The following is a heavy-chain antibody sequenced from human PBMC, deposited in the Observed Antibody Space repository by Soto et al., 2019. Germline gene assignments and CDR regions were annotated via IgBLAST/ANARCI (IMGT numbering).Heavy chain of an antibody. CDR3: ARSIAVAGRSWFDP. D-gene: IGHD6-19*01. CDR1: GFTFDDYA. Sequence: EVQLVESGGGLVQPGRSLRLSCAASGFTFDDYAMHWVRQAPGKGLEWVSGISWNSGSIGYADSVKGRFTISRDNAKNSLYLQMNSLRAEDTALYYCARSIAVAGRSWFDPWGQGTLVTVSS. J-gene: IGHJ5*02. CDR2: ISWNSGSI. V-gene: IGHV3-9*01.